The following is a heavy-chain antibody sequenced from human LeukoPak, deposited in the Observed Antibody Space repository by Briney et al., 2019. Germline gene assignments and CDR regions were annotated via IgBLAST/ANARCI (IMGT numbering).Heavy chain of an antibody. D-gene: IGHD2-15*01. CDR1: GFTFSSYS. CDR2: ISSSSSYI. Sequence: PGGSLRLSCAASGFTFSSYSMNWVRQAPGKGLEWVSSISSSSSYIYYADSVKGRFTISRDNAKNSLYLQMNSLRAEDTAVYYCAXVXSGYCSGGSCXXFXYWGQGTLXTXXS. V-gene: IGHV3-21*01. CDR3: AXVXSGYCSGGSCXXFXY. J-gene: IGHJ4*02.